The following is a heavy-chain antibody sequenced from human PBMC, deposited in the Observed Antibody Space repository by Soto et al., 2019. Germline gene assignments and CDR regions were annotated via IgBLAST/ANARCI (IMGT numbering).Heavy chain of an antibody. V-gene: IGHV1-18*04. CDR1: GYTFTSYG. CDR2: ISAYNGNT. Sequence: GASVKVSCKASGYTFTSYGISWVRQAPGQGLEWMGWISAYNGNTNYAQKLQGRVTMTTDTSTGTAYMELRSLRSDDTAVYYCARFLDCSSTSCYYRYWFDPWGQGTLVTVSS. D-gene: IGHD2-2*01. CDR3: ARFLDCSSTSCYYRYWFDP. J-gene: IGHJ5*02.